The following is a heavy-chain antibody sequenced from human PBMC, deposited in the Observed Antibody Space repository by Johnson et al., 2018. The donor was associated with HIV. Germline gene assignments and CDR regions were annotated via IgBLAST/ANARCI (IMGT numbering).Heavy chain of an antibody. V-gene: IGHV3-30*18. D-gene: IGHD1-26*01. CDR2: ISYHVGNR. J-gene: IGHJ3*02. CDR3: AKEGRELLGGTFDI. CDR1: GFSLSSYG. Sequence: QVQLVESGGGVVQPGRSLRLSCAASGFSLSSYGIHWVRQAPGQGLEWVAYISYHVGNRYYADSVKGRFTISRDNSKNTLYLQMNSLRAEDTAVYYCAKEGRELLGGTFDIWGQGTMVTVSS.